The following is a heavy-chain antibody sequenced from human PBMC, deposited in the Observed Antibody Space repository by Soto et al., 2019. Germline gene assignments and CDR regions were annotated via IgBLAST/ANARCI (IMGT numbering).Heavy chain of an antibody. J-gene: IGHJ6*02. CDR1: GGTFSSYA. V-gene: IGHV1-69*01. CDR3: LGRGARGSRSYDYSGMDV. CDR2: ISPIFGTA. Sequence: QVQLVQSGAEVKKPGSSVKVSCKASGGTFSSYAISWVRQAPGQGLEWMGGISPIFGTANYAQKFQGRVTMTADESTSTAYRELSSLRSEDTAVYYCLGRGARGSRSYDYSGMDVWGQGTTVTVSS. D-gene: IGHD3-10*01.